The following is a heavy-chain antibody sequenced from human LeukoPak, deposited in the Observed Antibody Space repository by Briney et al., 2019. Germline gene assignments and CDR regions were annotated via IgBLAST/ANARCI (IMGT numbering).Heavy chain of an antibody. D-gene: IGHD2-2*02. J-gene: IGHJ4*02. CDR3: ARALGYCSSTSCYRPGMYYFDY. Sequence: SETLSLTCTVSGGSISSYYWSWIRQPAGKGLEWIGRIYTSGSTNYNPSLKSRVTMSVDTSKNQFSLKLSSVTAADTAVYYCARALGYCSSTSCYRPGMYYFDYWGQGTLVTVSS. CDR1: GGSISSYY. V-gene: IGHV4-4*07. CDR2: IYTSGST.